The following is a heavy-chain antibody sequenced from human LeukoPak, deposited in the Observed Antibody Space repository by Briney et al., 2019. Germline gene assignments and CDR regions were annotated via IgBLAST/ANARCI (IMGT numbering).Heavy chain of an antibody. D-gene: IGHD3-10*01. CDR2: ISGSGAST. J-gene: IGHJ4*02. Sequence: GGSLRLSCAASGFTFSGYAMSWVRQAPGKGLEWVSSISGSGASTYYADSVKGRFTSSRDNSKNTLYLQVNNLRAEDTAVYYCAKESRYYYGSGSFSSQFDYWGQGNLVTVSS. CDR1: GFTFSGYA. V-gene: IGHV3-23*01. CDR3: AKESRYYYGSGSFSSQFDY.